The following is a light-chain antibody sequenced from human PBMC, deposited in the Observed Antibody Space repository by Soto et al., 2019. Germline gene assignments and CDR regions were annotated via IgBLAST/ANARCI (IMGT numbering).Light chain of an antibody. CDR2: KAS. Sequence: DIQMTQSPSTLSASVGDRVTITCRASQSVDTCLAWYQQKPGKAPHLLLYKASSLETGVPSRFSGSGSVTEFTRTISSLQPDDFATYYCQQFYRYPWTFGQGTKVEIK. CDR3: QQFYRYPWT. V-gene: IGKV1-5*03. J-gene: IGKJ1*01. CDR1: QSVDTC.